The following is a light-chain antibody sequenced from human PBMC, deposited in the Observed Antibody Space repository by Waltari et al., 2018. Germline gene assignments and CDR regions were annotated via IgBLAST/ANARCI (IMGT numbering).Light chain of an antibody. V-gene: IGKV3-20*01. Sequence: EIVLTQPPGTLSLSPGERAPLSCRASQSVSSSYLAWYQQKPGQAPRLLIYGASSRATGIPDRFSGSGSGTDFTLTISRLEPEDFAVYYCQQYGSSPTFGGGTKVGIK. CDR3: QQYGSSPT. J-gene: IGKJ4*01. CDR2: GAS. CDR1: QSVSSSY.